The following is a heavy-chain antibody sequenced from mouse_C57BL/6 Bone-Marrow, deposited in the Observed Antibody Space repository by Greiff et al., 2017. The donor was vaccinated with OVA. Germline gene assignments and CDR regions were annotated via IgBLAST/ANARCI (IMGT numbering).Heavy chain of an antibody. CDR2: ISSGSSTI. Sequence: EVQLVESGGGLVKPGGSLKLSCAASGFTFSDSGMHWVRQAPEKGLEWVAYISSGSSTIYYADTVKGRFTISRDNAKNTLFLQMTSLRSEDTAMYYCASPNWEGYFDYWGQGTTLTVSS. CDR3: ASPNWEGYFDY. D-gene: IGHD4-1*02. V-gene: IGHV5-17*01. CDR1: GFTFSDSG. J-gene: IGHJ2*01.